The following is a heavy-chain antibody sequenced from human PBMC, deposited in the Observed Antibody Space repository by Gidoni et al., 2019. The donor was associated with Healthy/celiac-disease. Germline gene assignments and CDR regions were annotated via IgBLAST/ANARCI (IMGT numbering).Heavy chain of an antibody. Sequence: QVQLQQWGAGLLKPSETLSLTCAVYGGSFSGYYWSWIRQPPGKGLEWIGEINHSGSTNYNPSLKSRVTISVDTSKNQFSLKLSSVTAADTAVYYCARGRVRLWFGELLLYYYYGMDVWGQGTTVTVSS. CDR1: GGSFSGYY. J-gene: IGHJ6*02. V-gene: IGHV4-34*01. D-gene: IGHD3-10*01. CDR3: ARGRVRLWFGELLLYYYYGMDV. CDR2: INHSGST.